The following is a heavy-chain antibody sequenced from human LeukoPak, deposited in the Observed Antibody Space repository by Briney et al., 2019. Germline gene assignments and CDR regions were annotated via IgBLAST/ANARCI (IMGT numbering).Heavy chain of an antibody. CDR2: INPNSGGT. V-gene: IGHV1-2*02. J-gene: IGHJ6*03. D-gene: IGHD3-3*01. CDR3: ASANPILLDYYYYYMDV. CDR1: GYTFTGYY. Sequence: ASVKVSCKASGYTFTGYYMHWVRQAPGQGLEWMGWINPNSGGTNYAQKFQGRVTMTRDTSISTAYMELRSLRSDDTAVYYCASANPILLDYYYYYMDVWGKGTTVTVSS.